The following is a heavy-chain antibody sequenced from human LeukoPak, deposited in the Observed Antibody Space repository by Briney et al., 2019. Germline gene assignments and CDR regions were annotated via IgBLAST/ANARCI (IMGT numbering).Heavy chain of an antibody. V-gene: IGHV3-30-3*01. J-gene: IGHJ4*02. Sequence: PGGSLRLSCAASGFAFSTHAMHWVRQAPGKGLEWVAAISYDGNTKYYADSVKGRFTISRDNSKNTLYLQMNSLGAEDTAVYYCARDAAEHYFDYWGQGTLVTVSS. CDR3: ARDAAEHYFDY. D-gene: IGHD1-26*01. CDR2: ISYDGNTK. CDR1: GFAFSTHA.